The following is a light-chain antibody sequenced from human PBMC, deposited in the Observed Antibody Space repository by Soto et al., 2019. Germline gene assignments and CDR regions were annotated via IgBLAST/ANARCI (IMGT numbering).Light chain of an antibody. J-gene: IGKJ1*01. CDR3: QQYGRNGT. Sequence: EIVLTQSPGTLSFAPGERATLSCRASQSVSSNHLAWYQQKPGQSPRLLIYGASNRATGIPDRFSGSGSGKGFTLTISRLEPEDFAVYYCQQYGRNGTFGQGTKVDIX. CDR1: QSVSSNH. V-gene: IGKV3-20*01. CDR2: GAS.